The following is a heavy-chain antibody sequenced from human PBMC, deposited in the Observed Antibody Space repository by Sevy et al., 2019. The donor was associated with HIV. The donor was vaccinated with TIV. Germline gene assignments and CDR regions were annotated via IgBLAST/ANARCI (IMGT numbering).Heavy chain of an antibody. CDR2: IKVDGSEK. CDR3: ARDCSSTRCLWGMDV. D-gene: IGHD2-2*01. J-gene: IGHJ6*02. Sequence: GGSLRLSCAASGFTFSRYWMSWVRQAPGKGLEWVANIKVDGSEKYDVDSVKGGFTISRDNAKNSLYLQMNSLRAEDTAVYYCARDCSSTRCLWGMDVWGQGTTVTVSS. V-gene: IGHV3-7*03. CDR1: GFTFSRYW.